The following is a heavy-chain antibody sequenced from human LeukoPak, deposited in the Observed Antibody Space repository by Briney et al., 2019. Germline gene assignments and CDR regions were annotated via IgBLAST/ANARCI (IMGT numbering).Heavy chain of an antibody. Sequence: GGSLRLSCAASGFTFDDYAMHWVRQAPGKGLEWVSLISGDGGSTYYADSVKGRFTISRDNSKNSLYLQMNSLRTEDTALYYCAKDMIAEQWLHIRWFKQPEGGYGMDVWGQGTTVTVSS. J-gene: IGHJ6*02. CDR3: AKDMIAEQWLHIRWFKQPEGGYGMDV. D-gene: IGHD6-19*01. CDR2: ISGDGGST. V-gene: IGHV3-43*02. CDR1: GFTFDDYA.